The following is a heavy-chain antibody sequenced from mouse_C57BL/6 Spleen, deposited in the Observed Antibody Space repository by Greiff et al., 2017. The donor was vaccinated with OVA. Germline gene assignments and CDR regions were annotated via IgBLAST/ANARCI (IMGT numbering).Heavy chain of an antibody. CDR2: ISDGGSYT. CDR1: GFTFSSYA. Sequence: EVQLVESGGGLVKPGGSLKLSCAASGFTFSSYAMSWVRQTPEKRLEWVATISDGGSYTYYPDNVKGRFTISRDNAKNNLYLQMSHLKSEDTAMYYCARDPGYDAMDYWGQGTSVTVSS. J-gene: IGHJ4*01. V-gene: IGHV5-4*01. CDR3: ARDPGYDAMDY.